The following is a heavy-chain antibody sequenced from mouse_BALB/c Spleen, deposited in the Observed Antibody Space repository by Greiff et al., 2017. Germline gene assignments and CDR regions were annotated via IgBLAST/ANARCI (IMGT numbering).Heavy chain of an antibody. V-gene: IGHV1-69*02. CDR3: TREGFGAMDY. J-gene: IGHJ4*01. CDR1: GYTFTSYW. Sequence: QVQLKQPGAELVRPGASVKLSCKASGYTFTSYWINWVKQRPGQGLEWIGNIYPSDSYTNYNQKFKDKATLTVDKSSSTAYMQLSSPTSEDSAVYYCTREGFGAMDYWGQGTSVTVSS. CDR2: IYPSDSYT.